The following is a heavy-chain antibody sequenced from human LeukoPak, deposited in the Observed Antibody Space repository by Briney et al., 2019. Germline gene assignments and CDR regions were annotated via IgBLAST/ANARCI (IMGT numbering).Heavy chain of an antibody. D-gene: IGHD3-10*01. CDR3: AKLSLSGRSQSADY. CDR1: GLTFNSHS. CDR2: VSTNGDVT. J-gene: IGHJ4*02. V-gene: IGHV3-23*01. Sequence: GSLRLSCVASGLTFNSHSMSWVRQAPGMGLEWVSVVSTNGDVTFYADSVKGRFTISRGNSKNTLFLQMNSLRAEDTAVYYCAKLSLSGRSQSADYWGQGTLVTVSS.